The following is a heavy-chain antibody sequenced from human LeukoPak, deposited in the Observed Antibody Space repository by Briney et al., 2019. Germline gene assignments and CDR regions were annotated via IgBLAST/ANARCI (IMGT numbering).Heavy chain of an antibody. CDR2: IYTDGSST. Sequence: GGSLRLSCAASGFTFSSYWMHWVRQAPGKGLVWVSRIYTDGSSTTYADSVKGRFTISRDNAKSTLYLQMNSLRAEDTAVYYCATSQYSSGWDSFDYWGPGTPVTVSS. V-gene: IGHV3-74*01. D-gene: IGHD6-19*01. CDR1: GFTFSSYW. J-gene: IGHJ4*01. CDR3: ATSQYSSGWDSFDY.